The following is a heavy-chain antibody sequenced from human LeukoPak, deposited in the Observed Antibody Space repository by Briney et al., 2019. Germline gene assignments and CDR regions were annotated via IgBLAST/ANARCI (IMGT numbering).Heavy chain of an antibody. CDR2: IYSGGST. CDR1: GFTVSNNY. D-gene: IGHD6-19*01. J-gene: IGHJ4*02. Sequence: GGSLRLSCAASGFTVSNNYMSWVRQAPGKGLEWVSVIYSGGSTYYADSVKGRFTISRDNSKNTLYLQMNSLRAEDTAVYYCARGMQWLVPFDYWGQGTLVTVSS. V-gene: IGHV3-66*01. CDR3: ARGMQWLVPFDY.